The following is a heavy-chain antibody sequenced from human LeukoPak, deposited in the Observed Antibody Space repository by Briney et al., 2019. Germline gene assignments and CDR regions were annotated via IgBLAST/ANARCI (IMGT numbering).Heavy chain of an antibody. CDR3: ARIRARGSGSEDYFDS. J-gene: IGHJ4*02. CDR1: GFSLSTRGMC. CDR2: IDWDDDK. V-gene: IGHV2-70*11. D-gene: IGHD1-26*01. Sequence: SGPTLVNPTQTLTLTCTFSGFSLSTRGMCVSWIRQPPGEALEWLARIDWDDDKYYSTSLKTRLTISKDTSKNQVVLTMTNMYPVDTATYYCARIRARGSGSEDYFDSWGQGTLVTVSS.